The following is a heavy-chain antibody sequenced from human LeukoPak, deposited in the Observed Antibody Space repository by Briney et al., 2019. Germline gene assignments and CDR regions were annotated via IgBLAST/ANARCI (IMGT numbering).Heavy chain of an antibody. CDR2: ISAYNGNT. CDR3: ARDWGYCSSTSGYLV. D-gene: IGHD2-2*01. Sequence: GASVKVSCKASGYTFTSYGISWVRQAPGQGLEWMGWISAYNGNTNYAQKLQGRVTMTTDTSTSTAYMELRSLRSDDTAVYYCARDWGYCSSTSGYLVWGQGTLVTVSS. CDR1: GYTFTSYG. V-gene: IGHV1-18*01. J-gene: IGHJ4*02.